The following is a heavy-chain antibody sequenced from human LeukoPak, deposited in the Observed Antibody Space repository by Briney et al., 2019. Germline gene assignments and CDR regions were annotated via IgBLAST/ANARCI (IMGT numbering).Heavy chain of an antibody. CDR2: ISSSSSYI. Sequence: PGGSLRLSCAASRFTFSSYWMSWVRQAPGKGLEWVSSISSSSSYIYYADSVKGRFTISRDNAKNSLYLQMNSLRAEDTAVYYCARVLHYYDSSYYDYWGQGTLVTVSS. CDR1: RFTFSSYW. CDR3: ARVLHYYDSSYYDY. J-gene: IGHJ4*02. D-gene: IGHD3-22*01. V-gene: IGHV3-21*01.